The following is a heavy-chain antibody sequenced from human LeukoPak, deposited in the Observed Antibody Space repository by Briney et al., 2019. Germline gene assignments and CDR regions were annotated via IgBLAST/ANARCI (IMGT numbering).Heavy chain of an antibody. Sequence: SVKVSCKASGGTFSSYTISWVRQAPGQGLEWMGRIIPILGIANYAQKFQGRVTITADKSTSTAYMELSSLRSEDTAVYYCARGSGSTNAFDIWGQGTMVTASS. CDR1: GGTFSSYT. J-gene: IGHJ3*02. V-gene: IGHV1-69*02. D-gene: IGHD1-26*01. CDR3: ARGSGSTNAFDI. CDR2: IIPILGIA.